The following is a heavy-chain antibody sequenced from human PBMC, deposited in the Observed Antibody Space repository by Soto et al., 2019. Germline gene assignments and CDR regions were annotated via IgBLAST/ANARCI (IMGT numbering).Heavy chain of an antibody. CDR2: IWYDGSNK. D-gene: IGHD5-12*01. V-gene: IGHV3-33*01. CDR1: GFTFSSYG. CDR3: ARRGDLVATIVFYGMDV. Sequence: QVQLVESGGGVVQPGRSLRLSCAASGFTFSSYGMHWVRQAPGKGLEWVAVIWYDGSNKYYADSVKGRFTISRDNSKNTLYLQMNSLRAEDTAVYYCARRGDLVATIVFYGMDVWGQGTTVTVSS. J-gene: IGHJ6*02.